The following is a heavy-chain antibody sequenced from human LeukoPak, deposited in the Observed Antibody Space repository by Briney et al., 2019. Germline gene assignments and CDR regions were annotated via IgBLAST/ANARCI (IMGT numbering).Heavy chain of an antibody. CDR1: GGSISTHY. V-gene: IGHV4-59*11. D-gene: IGHD3-22*01. Sequence: NPSETLSLTCTVSGGSISTHYWSWIRQPPGKGLEWIGYIYYSGSTNYNPSLKSRVTISVDTSKNQFSLKLSSVTAADTAVYYCARVWGVTDFYDNRGAFDIWGQGTMVTVSS. J-gene: IGHJ3*02. CDR2: IYYSGST. CDR3: ARVWGVTDFYDNRGAFDI.